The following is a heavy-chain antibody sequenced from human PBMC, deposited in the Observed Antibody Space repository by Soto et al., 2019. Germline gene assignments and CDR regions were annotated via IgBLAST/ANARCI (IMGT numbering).Heavy chain of an antibody. J-gene: IGHJ1*01. CDR3: VRGGTYFFQH. Sequence: QVQLQESGPGLVKPSETLSLTCSVSGGSISSYYWNWIRQPPGKGLEWIGYIDDSGNTNYNRSLESRVIISVDMSENQFSLKLRSVTAADTAVYYCVRGGTYFFQHWGQGTLVSVSS. D-gene: IGHD3-16*01. V-gene: IGHV4-59*01. CDR2: IDDSGNT. CDR1: GGSISSYY.